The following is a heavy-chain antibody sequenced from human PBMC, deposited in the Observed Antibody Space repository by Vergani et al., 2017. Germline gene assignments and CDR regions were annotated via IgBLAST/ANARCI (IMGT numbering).Heavy chain of an antibody. CDR1: GYSVNSGYY. V-gene: IGHV4-38-2*02. CDR2: AYHSGAT. CDR3: VRDSWRSDLRGVYWFDT. Sequence: QVQLRESGPGLVKPSETLSLSCTMSGYSVNSGYYWAWIRQTAAKGLEWIGSAYHSGATYYNPSLESRVTLSVDTSKNQLSLKMISMTAADTAVYYCVRDSWRSDLRGVYWFDTWGQGTLVSVSS. D-gene: IGHD3-10*01. J-gene: IGHJ5*02.